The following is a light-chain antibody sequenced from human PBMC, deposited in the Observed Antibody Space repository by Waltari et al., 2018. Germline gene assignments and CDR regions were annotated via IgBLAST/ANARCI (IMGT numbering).Light chain of an antibody. CDR2: AAS. J-gene: IGKJ2*01. CDR1: PSIATY. Sequence: DIQMTQSPSSLSASVGDRVTITCRASPSIATYLNWYQQKPGKAPKLLIYAASSLQSGVPSRFSGSGSGTDFTLTVSSLQPEDFATYYCQQSYRTPYTFGQGTKLEIK. CDR3: QQSYRTPYT. V-gene: IGKV1-39*01.